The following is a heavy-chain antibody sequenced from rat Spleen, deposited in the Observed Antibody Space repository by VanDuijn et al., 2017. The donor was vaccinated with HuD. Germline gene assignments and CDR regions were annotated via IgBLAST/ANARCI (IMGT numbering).Heavy chain of an antibody. CDR1: GFTFKNYG. V-gene: IGHV5-29*01. CDR2: ISYDGITT. D-gene: IGHD4-3*01. CDR3: TRHDYSGVITNWFAY. Sequence: EVQLVESGGGLVQPGRSLKVSCAASGFTFKNYGMAWVRQAPAKGLEWVAAISYDGITTYYRDSVRGRFTISGDDAKTTLYLQMDSLRPEDTATYYCTRHDYSGVITNWFAYWGQGTLVTVSS. J-gene: IGHJ3*01.